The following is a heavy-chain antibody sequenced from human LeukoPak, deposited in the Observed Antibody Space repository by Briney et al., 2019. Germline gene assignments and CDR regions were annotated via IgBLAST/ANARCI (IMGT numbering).Heavy chain of an antibody. CDR1: GFIFSSFA. J-gene: IGHJ4*02. CDR3: VKYAAGEKYLGDY. V-gene: IGHV3-23*01. CDR2: LSGLGYRT. D-gene: IGHD6-25*01. Sequence: PGGSLRLSCAPSGFIFSSFAMGWVRQAPGKRLEWVSGLSGLGYRTHYADSVKGRFTISRDNSQNMLFLQMDSLRVEDTAIYYCVKYAAGEKYLGDYWGQGILVTVSS.